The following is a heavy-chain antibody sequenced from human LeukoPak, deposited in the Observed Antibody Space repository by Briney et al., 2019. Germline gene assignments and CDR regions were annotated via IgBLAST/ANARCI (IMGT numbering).Heavy chain of an antibody. Sequence: RGSLRLSCAASGFTFSSYEMNWVRQAPGKGLEWDSSISSSSSYIYYADSVKGRFTISRDNAKNSLYLQMNSLRAEDTAVYYCARESPYCSGGSCYSKLDYWGQGTLVTVSS. V-gene: IGHV3-21*01. CDR2: ISSSSSYI. J-gene: IGHJ4*02. CDR1: GFTFSSYE. CDR3: ARESPYCSGGSCYSKLDY. D-gene: IGHD2-15*01.